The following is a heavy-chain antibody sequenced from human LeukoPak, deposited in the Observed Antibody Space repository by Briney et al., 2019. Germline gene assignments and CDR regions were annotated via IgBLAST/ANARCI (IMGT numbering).Heavy chain of an antibody. CDR3: AKLLGDATTYDY. J-gene: IGHJ4*02. CDR1: GFTFNSYW. Sequence: GGSLRLSCAASGFTFNSYWMSWVRQAPGKGLEWVANIKQDGSEKHYVDSVKGRFTISRDSARNLLFLQMNTLRAEDTAVYYCAKLLGDATTYDYWGQGALVTVSS. CDR2: IKQDGSEK. V-gene: IGHV3-7*01. D-gene: IGHD1-1*01.